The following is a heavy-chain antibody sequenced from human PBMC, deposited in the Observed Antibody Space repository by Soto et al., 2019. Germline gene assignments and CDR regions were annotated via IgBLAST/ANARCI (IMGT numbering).Heavy chain of an antibody. V-gene: IGHV1-18*01. D-gene: IGHD3-10*01. CDR3: AIEYMVRGVTNFDY. CDR2: ISAYNGNT. CDR1: GYTFTSYG. Sequence: QVQLVQSGAEVKKPGASVKVSCKASGYTFTSYGISWVRQAPGQGLEWRGWISAYNGNTNYAQKLQGRVTMTTDTTKSTAYVELRSLISEDTAVYYCAIEYMVRGVTNFDYWGQGTLVTVSS. J-gene: IGHJ4*02.